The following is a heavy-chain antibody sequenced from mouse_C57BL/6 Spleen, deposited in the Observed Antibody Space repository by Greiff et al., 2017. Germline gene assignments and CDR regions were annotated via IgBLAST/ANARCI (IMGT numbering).Heavy chain of an antibody. V-gene: IGHV3-6*01. Sequence: EVKLQESGPGLVKPSQSLSLTCSVTGYSITSGYYWNWIRQFPGNKLEWMGYISYDGSNNYNPSLKNRISITRDTSKNQFFLKLNSVTTEDTATYYCAPIYYGKNYARDYWGQGTSVTVSS. CDR3: APIYYGKNYARDY. D-gene: IGHD2-1*01. CDR2: ISYDGSN. J-gene: IGHJ4*01. CDR1: GYSITSGYY.